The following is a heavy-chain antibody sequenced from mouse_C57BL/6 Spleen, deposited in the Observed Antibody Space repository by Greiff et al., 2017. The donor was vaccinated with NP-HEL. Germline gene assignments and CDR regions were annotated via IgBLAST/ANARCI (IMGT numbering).Heavy chain of an antibody. V-gene: IGHV7-3*01. Sequence: EVHLVESGGGLVQPGGSLSLSCAASGFTFPDYYMSWVLQPPGKALAWLGFLRNKANGYTTEYSASVTGRFTISRDNSQSILYLQMNALRAEDSATYYCARYYGYGAMDYWGQGTSVTVSS. CDR1: GFTFPDYY. D-gene: IGHD2-2*01. J-gene: IGHJ4*01. CDR3: ARYYGYGAMDY. CDR2: LRNKANGYTT.